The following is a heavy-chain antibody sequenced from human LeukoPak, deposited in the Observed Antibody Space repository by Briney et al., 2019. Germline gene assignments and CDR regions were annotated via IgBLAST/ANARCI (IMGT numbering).Heavy chain of an antibody. D-gene: IGHD4/OR15-4a*01. CDR3: ARRAGAYSHPYDY. Sequence: GGSLRLSRAASGFSFSSYSMNWVRQAPGKGLEWVSSISSSSSFIYYVDSLKGRSTISRDNAKNSLYLQMNGLRAEDTAVYYCARRAGAYSHPYDYWGQGTLVTVSS. V-gene: IGHV3-21*04. J-gene: IGHJ4*02. CDR2: ISSSSSFI. CDR1: GFSFSSYS.